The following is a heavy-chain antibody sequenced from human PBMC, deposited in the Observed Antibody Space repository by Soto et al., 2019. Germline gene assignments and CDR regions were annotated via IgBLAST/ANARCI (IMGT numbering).Heavy chain of an antibody. V-gene: IGHV1-18*01. CDR3: ARDLNIVLKGLRYYFDY. CDR2: ISGYNGNT. CDR1: GCTFTKYG. Sequence: QVQLVQSGAEVKKPGASVKVSCKASGCTFTKYGFTWVRQAPGQGLEWMGWISGYNGNTNYAQKFQDRVTMTTDTSTSTAYMELSSLRSDDTAVYYCARDLNIVLKGLRYYFDYWGQGTLVTVSS. D-gene: IGHD2-8*01. J-gene: IGHJ4*02.